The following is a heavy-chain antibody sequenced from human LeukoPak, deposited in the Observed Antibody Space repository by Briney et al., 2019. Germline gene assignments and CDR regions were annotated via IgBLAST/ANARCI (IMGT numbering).Heavy chain of an antibody. J-gene: IGHJ4*02. D-gene: IGHD1-26*01. CDR1: GITLSNYG. Sequence: GGSLRPSCAVSGITLSNYGMSWVRQAPGKGLEWVAGISDSGGRTNYADSVKGRFTIPRDNPKNTLYLQMNSLRAEDTAVYYCTTGGSGGSRGNWGQGTLVTVSS. CDR2: ISDSGGRT. V-gene: IGHV3-23*01. CDR3: TTGGSGGSRGN.